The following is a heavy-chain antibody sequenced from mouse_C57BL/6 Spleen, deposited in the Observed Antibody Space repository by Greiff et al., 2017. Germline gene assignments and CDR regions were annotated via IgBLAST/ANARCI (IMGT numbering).Heavy chain of an antibody. J-gene: IGHJ2*01. CDR1: GYSFTDYN. V-gene: IGHV1-39*01. CDR3: AKSDTTGYYFDY. Sequence: EVQLQESGPELVKPGASVKISCKASGYSFTDYNMNWVKQSNGKSLEWIGVINPNYGTTSYNQKFKGKATLTVDKSSSTAYMQLNSLTSEDSAVYYCAKSDTTGYYFDYWGQGTTLTVSS. CDR2: INPNYGTT. D-gene: IGHD1-1*01.